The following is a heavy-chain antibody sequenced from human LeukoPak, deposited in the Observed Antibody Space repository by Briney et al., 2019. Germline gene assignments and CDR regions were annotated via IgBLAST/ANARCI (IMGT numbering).Heavy chain of an antibody. CDR2: IYTSGST. D-gene: IGHD2-15*01. CDR3: ARGSRTSTGYSKKLLDRYYMDV. CDR1: GGSISSGSYY. Sequence: PSQTLSLTCTVSGGSISSGSYYWSWIRQPAGKGLEWIGRIYTSGSTNYNPSLKSRVTISVDTSKNQFSLKLSSVTAADTAVYYCARGSRTSTGYSKKLLDRYYMDVWGKGTTVTVSS. J-gene: IGHJ6*03. V-gene: IGHV4-61*02.